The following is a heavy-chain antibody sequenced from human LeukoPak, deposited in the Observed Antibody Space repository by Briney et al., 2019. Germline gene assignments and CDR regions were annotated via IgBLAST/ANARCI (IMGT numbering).Heavy chain of an antibody. Sequence: SAKVSCKASGGTFSSYAISWVRQAPGQGLEWMGRIIPILGIANYAQKFQGRVTITADKSTSTAYMELSSLRSEDTAVYYCARDLGFGELSFDYWGQGTLVTVSS. CDR3: ARDLGFGELSFDY. J-gene: IGHJ4*02. V-gene: IGHV1-69*04. CDR1: GGTFSSYA. CDR2: IIPILGIA. D-gene: IGHD3-10*01.